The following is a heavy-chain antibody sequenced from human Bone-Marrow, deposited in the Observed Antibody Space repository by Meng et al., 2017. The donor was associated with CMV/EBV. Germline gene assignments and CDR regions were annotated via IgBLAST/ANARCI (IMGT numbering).Heavy chain of an antibody. Sequence: GESLKISCAASGFTFSSYSMNWVRQAPGKGLEWVSYISSSSSTIYYADSVKGRFTISRDNAKNSLYLQMNSLRAEDTAVYYCAKDGGGGGSIFFDYWGQGTLVTVSS. V-gene: IGHV3-48*04. J-gene: IGHJ4*02. CDR2: ISSSSSTI. CDR1: GFTFSSYS. D-gene: IGHD3-16*01. CDR3: AKDGGGGGSIFFDY.